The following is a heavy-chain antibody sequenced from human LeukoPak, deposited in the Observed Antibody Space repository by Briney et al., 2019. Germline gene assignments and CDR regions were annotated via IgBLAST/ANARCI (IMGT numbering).Heavy chain of an antibody. CDR3: ARYYYDSSGYYRFDY. J-gene: IGHJ4*02. CDR2: INPSGGST. Sequence: GASVKVSCKASGYTFTNYGISWVRQAPGQGLEWMGIINPSGGSTSYAQKFQGRVTMTRDTSTSTVYMELSSLRSEDTAVYYCARYYYDSSGYYRFDYWGQGTLVTVSS. D-gene: IGHD3-22*01. V-gene: IGHV1-46*01. CDR1: GYTFTNYG.